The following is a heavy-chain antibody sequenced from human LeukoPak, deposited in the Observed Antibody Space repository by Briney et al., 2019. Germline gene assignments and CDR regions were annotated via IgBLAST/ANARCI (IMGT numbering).Heavy chain of an antibody. CDR1: GFTFTISA. D-gene: IGHD3-9*01. CDR2: IVVGSGNT. Sequence: SVTVSCKASGFTFTISAVQWVRQARGQRLEWIGWIVVGSGNTNYAQKFQERVTITRDMSTSTAYMELSSLRSEDTAVYYCAAEGYDILTDDDAFDIWGQGTMVTVSS. J-gene: IGHJ3*02. CDR3: AAEGYDILTDDDAFDI. V-gene: IGHV1-58*01.